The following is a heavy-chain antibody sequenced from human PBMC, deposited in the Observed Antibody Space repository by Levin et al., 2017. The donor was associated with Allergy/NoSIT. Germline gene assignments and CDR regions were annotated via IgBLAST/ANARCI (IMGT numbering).Heavy chain of an antibody. Sequence: SQTLSLTCAVSGGSFSGSYWSWIRQPPGKGLEWIGEINHSGRTNCNPSLKSRVTISVDTSKNQFSLKLNSLTAADTAVYYCARSNSGWFGPHYFDYWGQGVLVTVSS. D-gene: IGHD6-19*01. V-gene: IGHV4-34*01. J-gene: IGHJ4*02. CDR1: GGSFSGSY. CDR3: ARSNSGWFGPHYFDY. CDR2: INHSGRT.